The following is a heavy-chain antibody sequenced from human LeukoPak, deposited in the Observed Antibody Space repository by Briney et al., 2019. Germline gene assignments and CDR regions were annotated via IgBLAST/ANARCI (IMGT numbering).Heavy chain of an antibody. CDR3: ATNSWMGELSPFDH. D-gene: IGHD3-16*02. J-gene: IGHJ4*02. CDR1: DYTFTSYG. Sequence: GASVKVSCKASDYTFTSYGISWVRQAPGQGLEWLGGISAYNGLTESAQKFQGRVTMTTATSTSTAYMNLRSLRSDDTAVYYCATNSWMGELSPFDHWGQGNLVSVSS. V-gene: IGHV1-18*01. CDR2: ISAYNGLT.